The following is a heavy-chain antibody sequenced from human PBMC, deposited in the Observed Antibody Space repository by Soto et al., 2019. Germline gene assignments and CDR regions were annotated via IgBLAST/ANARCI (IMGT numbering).Heavy chain of an antibody. CDR3: ARGGWSVDL. Sequence: SETLSLTCTVSGGSMSNYYWSWIRQPPGKGLEYIGYIYYSGDTDYNPSFRSRATISIDTSRNQFSLILSSVSAADTAVYYCARGGWSVDLWGQGILVTVSS. CDR1: GGSMSNYY. V-gene: IGHV4-59*01. J-gene: IGHJ5*02. D-gene: IGHD6-19*01. CDR2: IYYSGDT.